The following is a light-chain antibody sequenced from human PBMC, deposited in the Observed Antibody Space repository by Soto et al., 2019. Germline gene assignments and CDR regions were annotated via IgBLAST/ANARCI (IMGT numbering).Light chain of an antibody. CDR2: QVR. CDR3: SAYTPTDLPYG. CDR1: SSDVGGINY. Sequence: QSVLTQPASVSGSPGQAITISCTGNSSDVGGINYVFWFQQIPDKTPKLIIYQVRHRPSGVAVRFSGSKSGNTASQTISGLRAEDEVDYVGSAYTPTDLPYGLGTRSKLTVL. J-gene: IGLJ1*01. V-gene: IGLV2-14*01.